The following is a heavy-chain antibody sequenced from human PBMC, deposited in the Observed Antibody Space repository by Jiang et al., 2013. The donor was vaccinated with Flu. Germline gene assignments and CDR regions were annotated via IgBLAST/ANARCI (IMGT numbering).Heavy chain of an antibody. D-gene: IGHD3-22*01. Sequence: VKKPGESLKILLSGIWIQLYQLLDRWVRRCRERPGVDGIIYPSDSDTRYNPSFQGQVTISVDKSINTAHLQWSSLKASDSAMYYCAKLYHNSDSYFDVWGRGTLVTVTS. CDR3: AKLYHNSDSYFDV. V-gene: IGHV5-51*01. CDR2: IYPSDSDT. J-gene: IGHJ2*01. CDR1: IQLYQLL.